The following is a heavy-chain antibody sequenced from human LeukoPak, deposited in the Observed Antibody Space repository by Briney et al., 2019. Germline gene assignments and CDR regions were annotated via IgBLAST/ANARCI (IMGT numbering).Heavy chain of an antibody. V-gene: IGHV4-4*07. CDR2: LYPSGSS. CDR3: ARDLSGSLYFDY. Sequence: SETLSLTCTVSGASISPYYWNWIWQPAGKGLEWIGRLYPSGSSDQNPSLKSRVSISVGTSSNQFSLRVTSVTAADTATYYCARDLSGSLYFDYWGQGILVTVSA. CDR1: GASISPYY. J-gene: IGHJ4*02. D-gene: IGHD3-10*01.